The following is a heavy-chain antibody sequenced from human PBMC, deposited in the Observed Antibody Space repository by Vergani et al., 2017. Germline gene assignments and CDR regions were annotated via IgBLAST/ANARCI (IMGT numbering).Heavy chain of an antibody. CDR1: GFTFIMHA. J-gene: IGHJ4*01. CDR3: ARAYGRYDWFDY. V-gene: IGHV3-23*01. CDR2: LSASDRRT. Sequence: EVQLLESGGDLVQPGGSLRLSCAASGFTFIMHAMSWVRQAPGNGLEWVSTLSASDRRTHYADSVKGRFTISRDISKNTLYLQMNSLRVEDTAVYYCARAYGRYDWFDYWGQRTLVTVSS. D-gene: IGHD1-20*01.